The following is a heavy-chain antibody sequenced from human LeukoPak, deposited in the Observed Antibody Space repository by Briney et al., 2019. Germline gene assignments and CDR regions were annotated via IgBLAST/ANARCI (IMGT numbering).Heavy chain of an antibody. Sequence: SETLSLTCTVSGGSISSYYWSWIWQPPGKGLEWIGYIYYSGSTNYNPSLKSRVTISVDPSKNQFSLKLSSVTAADTAVYYCARHTKGITIFGVVIRTPNAFDIWGQGTMVTVSS. V-gene: IGHV4-59*08. CDR1: GGSISSYY. CDR2: IYYSGST. D-gene: IGHD3-3*01. J-gene: IGHJ3*02. CDR3: ARHTKGITIFGVVIRTPNAFDI.